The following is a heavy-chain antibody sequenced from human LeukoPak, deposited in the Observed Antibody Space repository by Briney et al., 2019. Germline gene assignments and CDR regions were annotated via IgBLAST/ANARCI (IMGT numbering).Heavy chain of an antibody. D-gene: IGHD1/OR15-1a*01. CDR3: ARGSITGTYFDY. J-gene: IGHJ4*02. Sequence: GGSLRLSCAASGFTVSSSYMSWVRQAPGKGLEWVSVIYSGGSTYYADSVKGRFTISRDNSKNTLYLQMNSLRAEDTAVYYCARGSITGTYFDYWGQGTLVTVSS. CDR1: GFTVSSSY. CDR2: IYSGGST. V-gene: IGHV3-66*02.